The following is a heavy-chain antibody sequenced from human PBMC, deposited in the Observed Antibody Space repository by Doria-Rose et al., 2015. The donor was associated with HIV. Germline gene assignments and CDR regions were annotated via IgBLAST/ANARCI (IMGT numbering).Heavy chain of an antibody. CDR3: ARIKSSRWYHKYYFDF. CDR2: TFSDDER. J-gene: IGHJ4*02. CDR1: GVSLSSPGMG. D-gene: IGHD6-13*01. V-gene: IGHV2-26*01. Sequence: QVTLKESGPVLVKPTETLTLTCTDSGVSLSSPGMGVSWIRQPPGKALEWLAHTFSDDERAYHTSLKSRLTISRGTSKSQVVLTMTDMDPVDTATYYCARIKSSRWYHKYYFDFWGQGTLVIVSA.